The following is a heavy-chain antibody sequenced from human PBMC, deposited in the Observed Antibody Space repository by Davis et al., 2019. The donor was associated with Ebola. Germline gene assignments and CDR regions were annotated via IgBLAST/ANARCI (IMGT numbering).Heavy chain of an antibody. CDR1: GFTFSSYW. V-gene: IGHV3-74*01. J-gene: IGHJ1*01. Sequence: HTGGSLRLSCEASGFTFSSYWMHWVRQAPGKGLVWVSRINSDGSSTSYADSVKGRFTISRDNAKNTMYLQMNSLRAEDTAEYYCVRDSRNSFQHWGQGTLVTVSS. CDR3: VRDSRNSFQH. D-gene: IGHD4-23*01. CDR2: INSDGSST.